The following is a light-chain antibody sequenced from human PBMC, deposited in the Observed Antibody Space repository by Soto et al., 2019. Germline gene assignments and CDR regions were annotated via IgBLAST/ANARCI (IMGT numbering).Light chain of an antibody. CDR2: VNNDDSH. Sequence: QSVLTQSPSASASLGASVKLTCTLSSGHSRNAMAWHQQLPQKGPRYLMKVNNDDSHTKGAGIPDRFSGSSSGAERYLIISSLQSDDEADYYCQTWETGSVIFGGGTKVTVL. CDR1: SGHSRNA. V-gene: IGLV4-69*01. CDR3: QTWETGSVI. J-gene: IGLJ2*01.